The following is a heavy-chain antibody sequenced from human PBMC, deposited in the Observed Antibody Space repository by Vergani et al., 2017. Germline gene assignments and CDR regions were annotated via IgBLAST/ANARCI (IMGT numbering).Heavy chain of an antibody. V-gene: IGHV1-46*03. D-gene: IGHD3-9*01. Sequence: QVQVVQSGAEVKKSGASVKVSCKTSGYTFSNYYMHWVRQAPGQGLEWMGIINPSGGHTNYAQKFQGRVTMNRDTSTSTVYLGLSSRRSEDTAIYYCARGDYGILTGYRYWVQGTLVTVSA. CDR3: ARGDYGILTGYRY. CDR1: GYTFSNYY. CDR2: INPSGGHT. J-gene: IGHJ4*02.